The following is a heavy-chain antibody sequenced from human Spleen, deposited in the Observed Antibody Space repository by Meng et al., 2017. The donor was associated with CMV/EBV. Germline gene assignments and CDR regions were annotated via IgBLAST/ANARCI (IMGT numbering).Heavy chain of an antibody. CDR1: GYTFTNYE. J-gene: IGHJ6*02. CDR2: MNPNSGNT. CDR3: ARRGQILYCNDKGCQYNNFAMDV. V-gene: IGHV1-8*01. D-gene: IGHD2/OR15-2a*01. Sequence: ASVKVSCKASGYTFTNYEIDWVRQAAGQGLEWMGWMNPNSGNTDFAQRFQGRVTMTRNTSISTAYMELSSLTSEDTAVYYCARRGQILYCNDKGCQYNNFAMDVWGQGTTVTVSS.